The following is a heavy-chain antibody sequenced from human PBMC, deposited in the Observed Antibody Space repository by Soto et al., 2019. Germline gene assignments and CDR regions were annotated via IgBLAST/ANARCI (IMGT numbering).Heavy chain of an antibody. J-gene: IGHJ4*02. Sequence: EVQLLESGGGLVQPGGSLRLSCEASGFYFGSYAMTWVRQAPGKGLEWVSSIGGSGHTTHYADSVQGRFTISRDDSKQTLYLQMNSLRVEDTAVYYCAKSGPTVIYFDHWGQGRLVSVSS. CDR3: AKSGPTVIYFDH. V-gene: IGHV3-23*01. D-gene: IGHD4-17*01. CDR2: IGGSGHTT. CDR1: GFYFGSYA.